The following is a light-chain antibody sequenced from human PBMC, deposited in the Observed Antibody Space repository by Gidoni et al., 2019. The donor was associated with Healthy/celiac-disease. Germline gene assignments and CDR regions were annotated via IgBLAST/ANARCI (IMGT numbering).Light chain of an antibody. CDR1: QSVSSSY. CDR2: GAS. CDR3: QQYGSSPPSGT. Sequence: EIVLTQSPGTLSLSPGERATLSCRASQSVSSSYLAWYQQKPGQAPRLLIYGASSRATGIPDRFSGSGSGTDFTLTISRLEPEDFAVYYCQQYGSSPPSGTFGQXTRLEIK. J-gene: IGKJ5*01. V-gene: IGKV3-20*01.